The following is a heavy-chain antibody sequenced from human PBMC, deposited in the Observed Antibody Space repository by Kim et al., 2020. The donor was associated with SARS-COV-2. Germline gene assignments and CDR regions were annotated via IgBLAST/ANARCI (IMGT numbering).Heavy chain of an antibody. CDR2: IIPIFGTA. D-gene: IGHD6-13*01. CDR3: ARGVRGAAAGTVKKGSSAFDI. CDR1: GGTFISYA. Sequence: SVKVSCKASGGTFISYAISWVRQAPGQGLEWMGGIIPIFGTANYAQKFQSRVTITADESTSTAYMELSSLRSEDTAVYYCARGVRGAAAGTVKKGSSAFDIWGQGTMVTVSS. V-gene: IGHV1-69*13. J-gene: IGHJ3*02.